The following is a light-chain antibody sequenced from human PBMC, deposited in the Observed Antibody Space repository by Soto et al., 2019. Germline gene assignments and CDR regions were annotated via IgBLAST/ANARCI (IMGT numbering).Light chain of an antibody. CDR2: DAS. Sequence: EIVLTQSPATLSLSPGERATLSCRASRSVSNYLCWYQQKPGQAPRLLIFDASNRATGIPARFSGSGSGTDFTLTISSLEPEDFAVYYCQQRSDWLTFGGGTKVEIK. V-gene: IGKV3-11*01. CDR1: RSVSNY. CDR3: QQRSDWLT. J-gene: IGKJ4*01.